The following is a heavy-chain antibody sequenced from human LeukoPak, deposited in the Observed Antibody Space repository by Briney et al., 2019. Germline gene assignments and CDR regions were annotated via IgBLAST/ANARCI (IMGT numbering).Heavy chain of an antibody. CDR2: ISYDGSNK. V-gene: IGHV3-30*19. CDR3: ARDRSGWYFDY. J-gene: IGHJ4*02. D-gene: IGHD6-19*01. Sequence: GGSLRLSCAASGFTFSNYGMHWVRQAPGKGLEWVAVISYDGSNKYYADSVKGRFTISRDNSKNTLYLQMNSLRAEDTAVYYCARDRSGWYFDYWGQGTLVTVSS. CDR1: GFTFSNYG.